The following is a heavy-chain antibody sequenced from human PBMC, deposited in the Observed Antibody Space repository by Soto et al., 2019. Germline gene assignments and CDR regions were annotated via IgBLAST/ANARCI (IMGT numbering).Heavy chain of an antibody. J-gene: IGHJ6*02. V-gene: IGHV6-1*01. CDR1: GDSVSSNSAA. Sequence: SQTPSLTFAISGDSVSSNSAAWNWIRRSPSRGLAWLGRTYYRSTWYNDYAVSVKSRITINXDTSKNQFSLQLNSVTPEDTAVYYCARERYDFWSGYPTGYYYYGMDVGGQGATVTVSS. CDR3: ARERYDFWSGYPTGYYYYGMDV. CDR2: TYYRSTWYN. D-gene: IGHD3-3*01.